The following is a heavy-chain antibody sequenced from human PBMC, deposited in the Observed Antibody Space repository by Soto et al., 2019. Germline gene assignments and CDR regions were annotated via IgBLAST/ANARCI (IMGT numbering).Heavy chain of an antibody. D-gene: IGHD3-3*01. CDR3: FVDFWGSWFVP. J-gene: IGHJ5*02. Sequence: GGSLRLSCAASGFTVSSNYMSWVRQAPWKGLEWVSVIYSGGSTYYADSVKGRFTISRHNSKNTLYLQMNSLRAEDTAVYYCFVDFWGSWFVPWGQGTLVTSPQ. V-gene: IGHV3-53*04. CDR1: GFTVSSNY. CDR2: IYSGGST.